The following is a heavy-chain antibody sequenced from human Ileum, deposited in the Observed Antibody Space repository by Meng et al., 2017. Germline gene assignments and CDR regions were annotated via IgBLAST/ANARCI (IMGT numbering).Heavy chain of an antibody. J-gene: IGHJ4*02. V-gene: IGHV3-11*01. D-gene: IGHD3/OR15-3a*01. CDR1: GFIFSDAY. CDR3: ARSLIYPSYFDS. Sequence: GESLKISCAASGFIFSDAYMSWIRQAPGKGLEWVSYIYTSGTAMYYADTVKGRFTITRDNAKNFLYLEMNSLRAEDTAVYYCARSLIYPSYFDSWGQGTLVTVSS. CDR2: IYTSGTAM.